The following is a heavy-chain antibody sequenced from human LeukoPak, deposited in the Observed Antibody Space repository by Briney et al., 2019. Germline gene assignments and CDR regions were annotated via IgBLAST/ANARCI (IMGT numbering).Heavy chain of an antibody. J-gene: IGHJ4*02. CDR3: ARSPVAASYYFDY. CDR2: ICSDGSNK. V-gene: IGHV3-33*01. CDR1: GFTFSSYV. D-gene: IGHD6-19*01. Sequence: PAGTLTLTCAAYGFTFSSYVMNWVRQPPGKGLEWVAVICSDGSNKYYADFEKRRFTISRDNSKITLYLQMNTLRAEDTAVYYCARSPVAASYYFDYWGQGTLVTVSS.